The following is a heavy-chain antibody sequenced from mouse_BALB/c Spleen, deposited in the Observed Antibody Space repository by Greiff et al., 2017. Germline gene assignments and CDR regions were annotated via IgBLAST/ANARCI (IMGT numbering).Heavy chain of an antibody. Sequence: EVQGVESGGGLVKPGGSLKLSCAASGFAFSSYDMSWVRQTPEKRLEWVAYISSGGGSTYYPDTVKGRFTISRDNAKNTLYLQMSSLKSEDTAMYYCARHGYDYDAMDYWGQGTSVTVSS. V-gene: IGHV5-12-1*01. CDR3: ARHGYDYDAMDY. CDR1: GFAFSSYD. J-gene: IGHJ4*01. D-gene: IGHD2-2*01. CDR2: ISSGGGST.